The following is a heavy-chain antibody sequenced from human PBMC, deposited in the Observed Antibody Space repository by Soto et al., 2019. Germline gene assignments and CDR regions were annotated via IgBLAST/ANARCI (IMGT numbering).Heavy chain of an antibody. J-gene: IGHJ4*02. CDR1: GFTFSSYG. CDR3: ARAIAVDGKDY. D-gene: IGHD6-19*01. V-gene: IGHV3-33*01. CDR2: IWYDGSNK. Sequence: QVQLVESGGGVVQPGRSLRLSCAASGFTFSSYGMHWVRQAPGKGREWVAVIWYDGSNKYYADSVKGRFTISRDNSKNTLYLQMNSLRAEATAVYYCARAIAVDGKDYWGQGTLVTVSS.